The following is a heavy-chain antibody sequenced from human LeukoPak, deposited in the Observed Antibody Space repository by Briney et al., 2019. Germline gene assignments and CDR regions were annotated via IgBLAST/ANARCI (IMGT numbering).Heavy chain of an antibody. Sequence: PGGSLRLSCAASGFTFSSYAMHWVRQAPGKGLEYVSAISSNGGSTYYANSVKGRFTISRDNSKNTLYLQMGSLRAEDMAVYYCARGYCSSTSCSGDYYYYYMYVWGKGTTVTVSS. J-gene: IGHJ6*03. CDR2: ISSNGGST. D-gene: IGHD2-2*01. CDR1: GFTFSSYA. CDR3: ARGYCSSTSCSGDYYYYYMYV. V-gene: IGHV3-64*01.